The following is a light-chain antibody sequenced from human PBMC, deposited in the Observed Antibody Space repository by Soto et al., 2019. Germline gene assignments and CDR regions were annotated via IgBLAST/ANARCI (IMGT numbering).Light chain of an antibody. CDR1: SSDVGGYNY. J-gene: IGLJ1*01. V-gene: IGLV2-14*01. CDR3: SSYTSSSTLYV. CDR2: EVS. Sequence: QSALTQPASVSGSPGQSITISCTGTSSDVGGYNYVSWYQQHPGKAPKLMMYEVSNRPSGVSNRFSGSKSCNTASLTISGLQAEDEADYYFSSYTSSSTLYVFGTGTKLTVL.